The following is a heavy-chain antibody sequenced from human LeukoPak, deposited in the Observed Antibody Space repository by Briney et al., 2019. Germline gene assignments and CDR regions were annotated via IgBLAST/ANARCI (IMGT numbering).Heavy chain of an antibody. J-gene: IGHJ6*03. CDR1: GGSISPYY. CDR3: ARDRPRLRGYSYGYYYYMDV. Sequence: SETLSLTCTVSGGSISPYYWSWIRQPPGKGLEWIGYIYYSGSTNYNPSLKSRVTISVDTSKNQFSLKLSSVTAADTAVYYCARDRPRLRGYSYGYYYYMDVWGKGTTVTVSS. V-gene: IGHV4-59*12. D-gene: IGHD5-18*01. CDR2: IYYSGST.